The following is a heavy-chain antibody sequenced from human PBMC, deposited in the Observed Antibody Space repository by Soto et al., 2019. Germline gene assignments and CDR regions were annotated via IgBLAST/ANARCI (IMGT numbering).Heavy chain of an antibody. CDR3: ARGSPGPVDH. CDR1: GYSFTSLH. V-gene: IGHV1-8*01. D-gene: IGHD3-10*01. Sequence: QVQLVQSGAEVRRPGASVKVSCKASGYSFTSLHFNWVRQATGQGLEWIGWMNPHSGETGYTQRFQGRVTMTRAISLSPAYMELRSLTSHDTAVYFCARGSPGPVDHWGQGTLVTVSS. CDR2: MNPHSGET. J-gene: IGHJ4*02.